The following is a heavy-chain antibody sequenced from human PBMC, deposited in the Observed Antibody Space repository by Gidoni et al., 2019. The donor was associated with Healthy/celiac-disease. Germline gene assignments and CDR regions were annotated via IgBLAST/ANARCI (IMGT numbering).Heavy chain of an antibody. D-gene: IGHD6-6*01. J-gene: IGHJ6*02. V-gene: IGHV3-9*01. CDR1: GFTFDDYA. CDR3: AKDMAPSIAAFNYGMDV. CDR2: ISWNSGSI. Sequence: EVQLVESGGGLVQPGRSLRLSCAASGFTFDDYAMHWVRQAPGKGLEWVSGISWNSGSIGYADSVKGRFTISRDNAKNSLYLQMNSLRAEDTALYYCAKDMAPSIAAFNYGMDVWGQGTTVTVSS.